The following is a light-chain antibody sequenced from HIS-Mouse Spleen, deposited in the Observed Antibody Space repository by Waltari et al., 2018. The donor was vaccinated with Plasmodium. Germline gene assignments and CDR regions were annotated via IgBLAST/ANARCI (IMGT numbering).Light chain of an antibody. CDR1: QSISSY. J-gene: IGKJ1*01. V-gene: IGKV1-39*01. CDR3: QQNYNTWT. Sequence: DIQMTQSPSSLSASVGDRVTITCRASQSISSYLNWYQQKPGKAPKLLIYAASSLQSGVPSRFSGSASGTDCTLTISSLQPEDFATDYCQQNYNTWTFGQGTKVEIK. CDR2: AAS.